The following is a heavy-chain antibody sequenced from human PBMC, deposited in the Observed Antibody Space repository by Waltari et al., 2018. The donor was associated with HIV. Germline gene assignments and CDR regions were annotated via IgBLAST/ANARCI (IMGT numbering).Heavy chain of an antibody. CDR3: ASLGYCSSTSCYTH. CDR1: GGSISSSSYY. J-gene: IGHJ1*01. V-gene: IGHV4-39*01. D-gene: IGHD2-2*02. CDR2: IYYSGST. Sequence: QLQLQESGPGLVKPSETLSLTCTVSGGSISSSSYYWGWIRQPPGKGLEWIGSIYYSGSTYYNPALRSRVTISVDTSKNQFARKLSSVTAADTAVYYCASLGYCSSTSCYTHWGQGTLVTVSS.